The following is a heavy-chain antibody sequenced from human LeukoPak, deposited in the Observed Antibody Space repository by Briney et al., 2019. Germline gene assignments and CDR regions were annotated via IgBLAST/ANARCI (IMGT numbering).Heavy chain of an antibody. CDR1: GFSFSSYA. V-gene: IGHV3-23*01. CDR3: AKGNAVRGLQYFEQ. Sequence: GGSLRLSCAASGFSFSSYAMTWVRQAPGKGLEWVSGISGSGGGTYSADSVKGRFTISRGNSKNTLYLQMNSLRAEDTAVKYCAKGNAVRGLQYFEQWGQGTLVTVSS. D-gene: IGHD3-10*01. J-gene: IGHJ4*02. CDR2: ISGSGGGT.